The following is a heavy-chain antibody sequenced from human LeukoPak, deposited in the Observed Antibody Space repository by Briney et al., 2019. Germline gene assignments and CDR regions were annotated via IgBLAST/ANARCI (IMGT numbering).Heavy chain of an antibody. J-gene: IGHJ4*02. D-gene: IGHD1-26*01. CDR3: AKGRNQWELLPEFDY. CDR2: ISGSGGST. Sequence: GGSLRLSCAASGFTFSIYAMSWVRQAPGKGLEWVSAISGSGGSTYYADSVKGRFTISRDNSKNTLYLQMNSLRAEDTAVYYCAKGRNQWELLPEFDYWGQGTLVTVSS. CDR1: GFTFSIYA. V-gene: IGHV3-23*01.